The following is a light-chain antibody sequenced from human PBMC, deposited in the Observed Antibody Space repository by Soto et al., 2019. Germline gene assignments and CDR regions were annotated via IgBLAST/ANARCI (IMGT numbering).Light chain of an antibody. V-gene: IGKV3-15*01. CDR1: QSVSSN. J-gene: IGKJ1*01. CDR2: GAS. CDR3: QQYNNWGT. Sequence: EIVMTQSPATLSVSPGERATLSCRASQSVSSNLAWYQQKPGQAPRLLIYGASTRATGIPARFSGSGSGTEFTRTISSVQAEDFAVYYCQQYNNWGTFGQGTKVEIK.